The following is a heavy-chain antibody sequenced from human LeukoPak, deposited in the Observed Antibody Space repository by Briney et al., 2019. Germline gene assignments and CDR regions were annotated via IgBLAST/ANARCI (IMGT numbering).Heavy chain of an antibody. J-gene: IGHJ4*02. Sequence: PGGSLRLSCAASGFTFDDYDIHWVRQAPGKGLEWVSLISGDGGSTYYADSVKGRFTISRDNAKNTLYLQMNSLRAEDTAVYYCARDRNHQFDYWGQGTLVTVSS. V-gene: IGHV3-43*02. D-gene: IGHD1-14*01. CDR1: GFTFDDYD. CDR3: ARDRNHQFDY. CDR2: ISGDGGST.